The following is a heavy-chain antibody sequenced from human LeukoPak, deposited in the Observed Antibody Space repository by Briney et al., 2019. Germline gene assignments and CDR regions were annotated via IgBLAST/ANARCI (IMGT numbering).Heavy chain of an antibody. CDR2: INQHGSET. CDR3: ADPPSDY. CDR1: GFNLNTKW. Sequence: GGSLRLSCAAFGFNLNTKWMTWVRQAPGKGLEWVANINQHGSETYYEDSVRGRFTISRDNAKNSLYLEMSGLRAEDTAVYYCADPPSDYWGQGTLVAVSS. V-gene: IGHV3-7*01. J-gene: IGHJ4*02.